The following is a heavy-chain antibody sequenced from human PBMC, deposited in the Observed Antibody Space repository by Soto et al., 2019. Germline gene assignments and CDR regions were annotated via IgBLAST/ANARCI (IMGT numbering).Heavy chain of an antibody. CDR3: ARAERWLQTPVGY. CDR2: ISSSGSTI. CDR1: GFTFSSYE. D-gene: IGHD5-12*01. J-gene: IGHJ4*02. Sequence: EVQLVESGGGLVQPGGSLRLSCAASGFTFSSYEMNWVRQAPGKGLEWVSYISSSGSTIYYADSVKGRFTISRDNAKNSLSLQMNSLRAEDTAVYYCARAERWLQTPVGYWGQGTLVTVSS. V-gene: IGHV3-48*03.